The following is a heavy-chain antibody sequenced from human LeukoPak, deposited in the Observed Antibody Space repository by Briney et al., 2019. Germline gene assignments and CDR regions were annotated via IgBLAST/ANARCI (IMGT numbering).Heavy chain of an antibody. V-gene: IGHV4-59*01. CDR1: GGSISSYY. CDR3: ARLDYDILR. J-gene: IGHJ4*02. Sequence: SETLSLTCTVSGGSISSYYWSWIRQPPGKGLEWIGYIYYSGSTNYNPSLKGRVTISVDTSKNQFSLKLSSVTAADTAVYYCARLDYDILRWGQGTLVTVSS. CDR2: IYYSGST. D-gene: IGHD3-9*01.